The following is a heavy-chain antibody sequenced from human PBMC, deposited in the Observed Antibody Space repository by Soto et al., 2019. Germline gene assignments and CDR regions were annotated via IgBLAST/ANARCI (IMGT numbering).Heavy chain of an antibody. CDR2: ISAHNGNT. CDR3: ARGRYGAY. J-gene: IGHJ4*02. V-gene: IGHV1-18*01. D-gene: IGHD3-10*01. Sequence: QVHLVQSGAEVKKPGASVKVSCKGSGYGFTTYGITWVRQAPGQGLEWMAWISAHNGNTNYAQKLQGRATVTRDTSTSTPSMELRRLRSDDTAVYYCARGRYGAYWGQGALVTVSS. CDR1: GYGFTTYG.